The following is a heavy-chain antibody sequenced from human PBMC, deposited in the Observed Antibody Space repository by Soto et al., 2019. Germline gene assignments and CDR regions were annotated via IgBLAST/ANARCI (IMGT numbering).Heavy chain of an antibody. CDR1: GFTFDDYA. CDR3: AKENWPNSYMDV. J-gene: IGHJ6*03. V-gene: IGHV3-9*01. D-gene: IGHD1-1*01. CDR2: ISWNSGSI. Sequence: GGSLRLSCAASGFTFDDYAMHWVRQAPGKGLEWVSGISWNSGSIGYADSVKGRFTISRDNAKNSLYLQMNSLRAEDTALYYCAKENWPNSYMDVWGKGTTVTVSS.